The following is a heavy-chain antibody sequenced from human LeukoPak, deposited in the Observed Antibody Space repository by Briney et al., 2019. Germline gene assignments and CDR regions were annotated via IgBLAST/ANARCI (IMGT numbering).Heavy chain of an antibody. D-gene: IGHD5-18*01. CDR3: ARAPGYSYGLDY. V-gene: IGHV3-33*01. Sequence: GGSLRLSCAASGFTFSSYGMHWVRQAPGKGLEWVAVIWYDGSNKYYADSVKGRFTISRDNSKNTLYLQMDSLRAEDTAVYYCARAPGYSYGLDYWGQGTLVTVSS. J-gene: IGHJ4*02. CDR1: GFTFSSYG. CDR2: IWYDGSNK.